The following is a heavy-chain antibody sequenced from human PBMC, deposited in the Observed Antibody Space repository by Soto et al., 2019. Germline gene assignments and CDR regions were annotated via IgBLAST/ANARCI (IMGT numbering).Heavy chain of an antibody. CDR2: ISSSGGYT. CDR3: ARTYCGGDCYRTPRYYGMDV. D-gene: IGHD2-21*02. J-gene: IGHJ6*02. V-gene: IGHV3-11*06. CDR1: RFTFTDYY. Sequence: GGSLRLSCAASRFTFTDYYMSWIRQAPGKGLEWVSYISSSGGYTNYADSVKGRFTISRDNAKNSLYLQMNSLRAEDTAVYYCARTYCGGDCYRTPRYYGMDVWRQGTTVTVSS.